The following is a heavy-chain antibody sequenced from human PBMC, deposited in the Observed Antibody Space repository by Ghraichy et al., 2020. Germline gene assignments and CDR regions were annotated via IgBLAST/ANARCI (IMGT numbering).Heavy chain of an antibody. J-gene: IGHJ4*02. CDR1: GYSFTSYW. V-gene: IGHV5-51*01. CDR3: ARPSSSWYGFFDY. D-gene: IGHD6-13*01. CDR2: IYPGDSDT. Sequence: ESLNISCKGSGYSFTSYWIGWVRQMPGKGLEWMGIIYPGDSDTRYSPSFQGQVTISADKSISTAYLQWSSLKASDTAMYYCARPSSSWYGFFDYWGQGTLVTVSS.